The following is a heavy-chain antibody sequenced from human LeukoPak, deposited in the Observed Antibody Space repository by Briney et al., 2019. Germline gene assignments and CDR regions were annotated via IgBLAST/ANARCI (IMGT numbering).Heavy chain of an antibody. Sequence: GGSLRLSCAASGFTFSSYSMNWVRQAPGKGLEWVSYISSSSSRIYYADSVKGRFTISRDNSKNTLFLQVNSLRAEDTALYYCAKDALISFRGAWSQSDYWGQGTLVTVSS. D-gene: IGHD3-16*02. CDR1: GFTFSSYS. V-gene: IGHV3-48*01. CDR2: ISSSSSRI. J-gene: IGHJ4*02. CDR3: AKDALISFRGAWSQSDY.